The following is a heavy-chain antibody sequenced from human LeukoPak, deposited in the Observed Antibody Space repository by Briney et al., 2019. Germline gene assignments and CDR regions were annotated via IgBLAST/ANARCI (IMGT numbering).Heavy chain of an antibody. CDR1: GGSFSGYY. Sequence: PSETLSLTCAVYGGSFSGYYWSWIRQPPGKGLEWIGEINHSGSTNYNPSLKSRVTISVDTSKNQFSLKLSSVTAADTAVYYCARGSPPYYGSGSYFLRRYYFDYWGQGTLVTVSP. CDR3: ARGSPPYYGSGSYFLRRYYFDY. D-gene: IGHD3-10*01. V-gene: IGHV4-34*01. J-gene: IGHJ4*02. CDR2: INHSGST.